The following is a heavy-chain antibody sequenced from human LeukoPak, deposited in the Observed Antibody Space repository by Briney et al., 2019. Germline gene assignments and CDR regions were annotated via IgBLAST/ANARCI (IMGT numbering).Heavy chain of an antibody. V-gene: IGHV3-23*01. D-gene: IGHD4-23*01. Sequence: PGGSLRLSCAASGFTFSSYAMSWVRQAPGKGLEWVSAISGSGGSTYYADSVKGRFTISRDNSKHTLYLQMNSLRAEDTAVYYCAKDAIYGDSGGTDYWGQGTMVTVSS. J-gene: IGHJ4*02. CDR1: GFTFSSYA. CDR3: AKDAIYGDSGGTDY. CDR2: ISGSGGST.